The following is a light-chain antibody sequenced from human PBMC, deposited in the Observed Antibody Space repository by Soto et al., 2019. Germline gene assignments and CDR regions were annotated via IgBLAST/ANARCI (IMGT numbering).Light chain of an antibody. CDR3: QQYNSWLWT. Sequence: EIVSTQSPATLSVSPVEGSTLSCRASQSVSSKLAWYQQKPGQAPRLLIYGASTRATGIPARFSGSGSGTDFTLIISSLQSEDSAVYYCQQYNSWLWTFGQGTKVDIK. V-gene: IGKV3-15*01. CDR2: GAS. CDR1: QSVSSK. J-gene: IGKJ1*01.